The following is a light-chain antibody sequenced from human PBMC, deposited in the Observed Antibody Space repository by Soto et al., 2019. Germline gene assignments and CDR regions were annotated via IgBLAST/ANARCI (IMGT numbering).Light chain of an antibody. CDR2: GNN. CDR1: SSNIGAGYD. V-gene: IGLV1-40*01. CDR3: QSYDSSLSGLWV. Sequence: QSVLTQPPSVSGAPGQRVTISCTGSSSNIGAGYDVHWYQQLPGAAPKLLIYGNNNRPSGVPDRFSGSKSGTSASLAITGVQAEDEADYYCQSYDSSLSGLWVFGGGTKVTVL. J-gene: IGLJ3*02.